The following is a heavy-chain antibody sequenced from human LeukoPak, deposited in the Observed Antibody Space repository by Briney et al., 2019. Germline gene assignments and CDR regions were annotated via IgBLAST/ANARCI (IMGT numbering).Heavy chain of an antibody. CDR1: GFTFSSSV. Sequence: PGGSLRLSCAASGFTFSSSVMHWVRQAPGKGLEWVAVIWYDGSNKYYADSVEGRFTISRDNSKNTLYLQMNSLRAEDTAVYYCARDVHSCSGGTCYSYFDYWGQGTLVTVSS. J-gene: IGHJ4*02. D-gene: IGHD2-15*01. V-gene: IGHV3-33*01. CDR2: IWYDGSNK. CDR3: ARDVHSCSGGTCYSYFDY.